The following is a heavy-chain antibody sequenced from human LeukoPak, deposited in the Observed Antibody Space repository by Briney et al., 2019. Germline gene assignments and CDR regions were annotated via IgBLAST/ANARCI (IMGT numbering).Heavy chain of an antibody. Sequence: GGSLRLSCAASGFTFSRDWMYWVRQAPGKGLVWLSRINSDGSSTYYADSVKGRFTISRDNSKNTLYLQMNSLRVEDTAVYYCAKEVYYFDTSGLYSFAFDIWGQGTMVTVPS. V-gene: IGHV3-74*01. J-gene: IGHJ3*02. CDR3: AKEVYYFDTSGLYSFAFDI. D-gene: IGHD3-22*01. CDR1: GFTFSRDW. CDR2: INSDGSST.